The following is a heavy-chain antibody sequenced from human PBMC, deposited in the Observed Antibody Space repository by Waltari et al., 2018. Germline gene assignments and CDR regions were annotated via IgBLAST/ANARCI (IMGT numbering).Heavy chain of an antibody. D-gene: IGHD4-17*01. J-gene: IGHJ6*02. CDR1: GYTFTDYT. CDR2: INTTKEHP. Sequence: QVQLAQSGSELKEPGASVKVSCRTSGYTFTDYTINWVRQAPGQGLEWRGWINTTKEHPTYVQGFTGRFVFSLDTSVSTTYLQITGLKAEDTAVYFCARALLGLTNRLDVWGQGTTVTISS. V-gene: IGHV7-4-1*02. CDR3: ARALLGLTNRLDV.